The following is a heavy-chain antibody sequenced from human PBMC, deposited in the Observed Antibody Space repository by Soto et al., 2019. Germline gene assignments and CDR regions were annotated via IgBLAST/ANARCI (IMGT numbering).Heavy chain of an antibody. CDR1: GFTFGSYS. J-gene: IGHJ4*02. V-gene: IGHV3-21*04. D-gene: IGHD2-2*01. CDR3: ARDLVVPAAIDY. CDR2: ISSSSSYI. Sequence: GGSLRLSCAASGFTFGSYSMNWVRQAPGKGLEWVSSISSSSSYIYYADSVKGRFTISRDNAKNSLYLQMNSLRAEDTAVYYCARDLVVPAAIDYWGQGTLVTSPQ.